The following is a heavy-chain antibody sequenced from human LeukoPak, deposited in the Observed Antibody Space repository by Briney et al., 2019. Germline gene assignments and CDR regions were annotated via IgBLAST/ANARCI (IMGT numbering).Heavy chain of an antibody. D-gene: IGHD6-13*01. CDR1: GFRFSDSG. CDR2: MSFNGVYI. V-gene: IGHV3-30*18. Sequence: PGGSLRLSCAASGFRFSDSGMRWVRQAPGKGLEWVAEMSFNGVYIQYVDSVKGRLIISRDKSKNTLYLEMNSLRPEDTAVYYCVKGGAGSSSIWYYNDYWGQGTLVTVS. CDR3: VKGGAGSSSIWYYNDY. J-gene: IGHJ4*02.